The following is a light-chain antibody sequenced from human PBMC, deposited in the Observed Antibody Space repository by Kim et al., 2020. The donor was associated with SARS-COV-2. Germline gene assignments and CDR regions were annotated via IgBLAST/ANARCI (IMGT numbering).Light chain of an antibody. J-gene: IGKJ4*01. CDR3: QQYNDWPLLS. Sequence: SPGERVTPSCRASQSVRNNLAWYQQRPGQAPRLLLYGASTRATDIPARFSGSGSGTEFTLTIRSLQSEDLAVYYCQQYNDWPLLSFGGGTKVDIK. CDR2: GAS. V-gene: IGKV3-15*01. CDR1: QSVRNN.